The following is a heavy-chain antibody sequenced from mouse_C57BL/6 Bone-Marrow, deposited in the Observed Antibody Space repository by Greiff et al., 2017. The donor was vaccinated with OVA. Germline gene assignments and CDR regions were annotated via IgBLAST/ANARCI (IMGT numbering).Heavy chain of an antibody. Sequence: VHVKQSGPELVKPGASVKISCKASGYSFTGYYMNWVKQSPEKSLEWIGEINPSTGGTTYNQKFKAKATLTVDKSSSTAYMQLKSLTSEDSAVYYCARSSRRYGTPFAYWGQGTLVTVSA. CDR2: INPSTGGT. CDR1: GYSFTGYY. V-gene: IGHV1-42*01. J-gene: IGHJ3*01. D-gene: IGHD2-10*02. CDR3: ARSSRRYGTPFAY.